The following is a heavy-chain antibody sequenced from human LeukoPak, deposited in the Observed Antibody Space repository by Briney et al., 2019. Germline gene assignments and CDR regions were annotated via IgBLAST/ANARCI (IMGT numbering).Heavy chain of an antibody. J-gene: IGHJ4*02. CDR3: ACIAAAKSHSIFDY. Sequence: GGSLRLSCAASGFTFSSYAMHWVRQAPGKGLEWVAVISYDGSNKYYADSVKGRFTISRDNSKNTLYLQMNSLRAEDTAVYYCACIAAAKSHSIFDYWGQGTLVTVSS. V-gene: IGHV3-30-3*01. D-gene: IGHD6-13*01. CDR1: GFTFSSYA. CDR2: ISYDGSNK.